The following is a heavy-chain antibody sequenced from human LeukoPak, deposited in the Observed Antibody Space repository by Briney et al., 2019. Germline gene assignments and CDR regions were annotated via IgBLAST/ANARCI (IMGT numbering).Heavy chain of an antibody. CDR3: AKAASGFGYYYGMDV. CDR2: ISYDGSNK. Sequence: GRSLRLSCAASGFTFSSYGMHWVRQAPGKGLEWVAVISYDGSNKYYADSVKGRFTISRDNSKNTLYLQTNSLRAEDTAVYYCAKAASGFGYYYGMDVWGKGTTVTVSS. J-gene: IGHJ6*04. CDR1: GFTFSSYG. V-gene: IGHV3-30*18. D-gene: IGHD3-3*01.